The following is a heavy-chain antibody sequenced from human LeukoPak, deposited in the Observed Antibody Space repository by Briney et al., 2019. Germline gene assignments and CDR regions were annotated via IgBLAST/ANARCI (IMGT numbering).Heavy chain of an antibody. Sequence: ASVKVSCKASGYTFTNYAVDWLRQAPGQGLEWMGWINPNSGGTNYAQKFQGRVTMTRDTSISTAYMELSRLRSDDTAVYYCARDWGHSDAFDIWGQGTMVTVSS. CDR3: ARDWGHSDAFDI. CDR1: GYTFTNYA. CDR2: INPNSGGT. V-gene: IGHV1-2*02. J-gene: IGHJ3*02. D-gene: IGHD3-16*01.